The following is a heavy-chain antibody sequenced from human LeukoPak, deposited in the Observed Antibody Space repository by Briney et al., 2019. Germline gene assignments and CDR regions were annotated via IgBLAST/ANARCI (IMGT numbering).Heavy chain of an antibody. CDR2: IIPIFGTA. CDR3: AGGSGSYHTRYYYYMDV. D-gene: IGHD3-10*01. Sequence: SVKVSCKASGGTFSSYAISWVRQAPGQGLEWMGGIIPIFGTANYAQKFQGRVTITADESTSTAYMELSSLRSEDTAVYYCAGGSGSYHTRYYYYMDVWGKGTTVTISS. V-gene: IGHV1-69*13. CDR1: GGTFSSYA. J-gene: IGHJ6*03.